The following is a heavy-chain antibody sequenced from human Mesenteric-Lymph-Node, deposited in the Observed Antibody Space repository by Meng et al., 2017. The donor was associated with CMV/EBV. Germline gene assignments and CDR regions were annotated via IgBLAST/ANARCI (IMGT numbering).Heavy chain of an antibody. J-gene: IGHJ4*02. CDR1: GFTFDDYG. V-gene: IGHV3-20*04. CDR3: ARDDYGGLYFDY. CDR2: INWNGGST. Sequence: GGSLRLSCAASGFTFDDYGMSWVRQVPGKGLEWVSGINWNGGSTGYADSVKGRFTISRDNTKNSLYLHMNSLRAEDTAVYYCARDDYGGLYFDYWGQGTLVTVSS. D-gene: IGHD4-23*01.